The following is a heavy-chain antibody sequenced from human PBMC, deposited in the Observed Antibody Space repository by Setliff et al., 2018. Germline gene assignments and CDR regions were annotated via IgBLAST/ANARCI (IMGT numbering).Heavy chain of an antibody. D-gene: IGHD3-16*01. CDR2: IHTSGST. V-gene: IGHV4-61*09. J-gene: IGHJ5*02. Sequence: LSLTCTVSGDSISSGSYYWSWIRQPAGEGLEWIGQIHTSGSTNYSPSLKSRVTISIDTSENQFSLKLNSVTATDTALYYCARRTFGSGRFDPWGQGTLVTVSS. CDR3: ARRTFGSGRFDP. CDR1: GDSISSGSYY.